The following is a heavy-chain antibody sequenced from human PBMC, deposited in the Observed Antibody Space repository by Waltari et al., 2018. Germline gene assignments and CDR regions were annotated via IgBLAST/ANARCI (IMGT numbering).Heavy chain of an antibody. Sequence: QVQLVQSGAEVKKPGASVKVSCKVSGYTLTELSRHWVRQAPGKGLEWMGGFDPEDSETIYAKKFQGMFTMTEDTSTDTAYMELSSLRSEDTAVYYCATNRIVGATRGAFDIWGQGTMVTVSS. CDR2: FDPEDSET. J-gene: IGHJ3*02. V-gene: IGHV1-24*01. D-gene: IGHD1-26*01. CDR3: ATNRIVGATRGAFDI. CDR1: GYTLTELS.